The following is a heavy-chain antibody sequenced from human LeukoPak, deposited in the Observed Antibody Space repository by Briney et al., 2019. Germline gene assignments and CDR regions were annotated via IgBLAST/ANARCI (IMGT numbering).Heavy chain of an antibody. J-gene: IGHJ4*02. D-gene: IGHD3-22*01. CDR3: ARVDSYYDSSGYPDY. CDR1: GFTFSSYS. V-gene: IGHV3-21*01. CDR2: ISSSSSYI. Sequence: GGSLRLSCAASGFTFSSYSMNWVRQAPGKVLEWVSSISSSSSYIYYADSVKGRFTISRDNAKNSLYLQMNSLRAEDTAVYYCARVDSYYDSSGYPDYWGQGTLVTVSS.